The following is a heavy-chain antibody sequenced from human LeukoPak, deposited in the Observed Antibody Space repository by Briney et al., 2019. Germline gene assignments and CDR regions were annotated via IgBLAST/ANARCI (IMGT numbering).Heavy chain of an antibody. V-gene: IGHV4-39*07. Sequence: PSETLSLTCTVSGDSISSSSYYWGWIRQPPGKGLEWIGSIYHSGSTYYNPSLKSRVTISVDTSKNQFSLKLSSVTAADTAVYYCARGAARPSYDAFDIWGQGTMVTVSS. CDR2: IYHSGST. J-gene: IGHJ3*02. D-gene: IGHD6-6*01. CDR3: ARGAARPSYDAFDI. CDR1: GDSISSSSYY.